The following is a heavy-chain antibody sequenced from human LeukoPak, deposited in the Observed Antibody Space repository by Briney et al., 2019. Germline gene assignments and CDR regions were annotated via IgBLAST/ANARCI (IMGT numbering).Heavy chain of an antibody. CDR3: ARGEGYSYADTFDV. CDR1: GFSFSNSS. V-gene: IGHV3-20*04. CDR2: INWNGGST. Sequence: PGGSLRLSCAASGFSFSNSSMNWVRQAPGKGLEWVSGINWNGGSTAYADSVKGRFAISRDNAQNSLYLQMVSLRAEDTALYYCARGEGYSYADTFDVWGQGTMVTVSS. J-gene: IGHJ3*01. D-gene: IGHD5-18*01.